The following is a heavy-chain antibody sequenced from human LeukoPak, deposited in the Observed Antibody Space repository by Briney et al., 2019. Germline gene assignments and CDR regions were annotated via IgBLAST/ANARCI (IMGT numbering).Heavy chain of an antibody. CDR2: IWYDGSNK. Sequence: GGSLRLSCAASGFTFSSYGMHWVRPAPGKGLEWVAVIWYDGSNKYYADSVKGRFTISRDNSKNMLYLQMNSLRAEDTAVYYCANNVDYWGPGTLVTVSS. V-gene: IGHV3-33*03. J-gene: IGHJ4*02. CDR3: ANNVDY. CDR1: GFTFSSYG.